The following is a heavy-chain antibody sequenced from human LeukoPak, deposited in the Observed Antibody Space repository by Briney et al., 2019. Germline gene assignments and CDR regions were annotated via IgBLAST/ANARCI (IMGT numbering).Heavy chain of an antibody. D-gene: IGHD3-3*01. V-gene: IGHV4-59*01. CDR2: IYYNGVS. Sequence: PSETLSLTCTVSGGSISGYYWSWIRQPPGKGLEWIAYIYYNGVSNYNPSLKSRVTISVDTSKNQFSLKLRSVTAADTAVYYCARDQYDTWSRRGNFDSWGQGTLVIVSS. J-gene: IGHJ4*02. CDR1: GGSISGYY. CDR3: ARDQYDTWSRRGNFDS.